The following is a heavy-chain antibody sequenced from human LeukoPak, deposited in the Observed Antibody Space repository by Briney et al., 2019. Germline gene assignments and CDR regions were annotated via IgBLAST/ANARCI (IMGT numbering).Heavy chain of an antibody. J-gene: IGHJ4*02. CDR1: GYSFTSYW. CDR2: IYLGDSDT. Sequence: GESLKISCKGSGYSFTSYWIGWVRQMPGKGLEWMGIIYLGDSDTRYSPSFQGQVTISADKSISTAYLQWSSLKASDTAMYYCARFQDYYDSSGYPGPYFDYWGQGTLVTVSS. CDR3: ARFQDYYDSSGYPGPYFDY. D-gene: IGHD3-22*01. V-gene: IGHV5-51*01.